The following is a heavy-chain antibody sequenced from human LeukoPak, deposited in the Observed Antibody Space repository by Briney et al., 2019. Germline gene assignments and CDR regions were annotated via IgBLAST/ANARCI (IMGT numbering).Heavy chain of an antibody. CDR3: ARVLGDPYYYSSYMDV. D-gene: IGHD3-16*01. CDR2: IYYSGST. J-gene: IGHJ6*03. CDR1: GGSISSYY. V-gene: IGHV4-59*01. Sequence: PSETLSLTCTVSGGSISSYYWSWIRQPPGKGLEWIGYIYYSGSTNYNPSLKSRVTISVDTSKNQFSLKLSSVTAADTAVYYCARVLGDPYYYSSYMDVWGKGTTVTVSS.